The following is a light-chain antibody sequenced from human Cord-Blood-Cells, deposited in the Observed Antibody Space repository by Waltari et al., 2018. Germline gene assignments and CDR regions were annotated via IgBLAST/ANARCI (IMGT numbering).Light chain of an antibody. CDR2: AAS. CDR1: QSISSY. CDR3: QQNDSTPYS. Sequence: DIQMTQSPSSLSASVGDRVTITCRASQSISSYLNWYQQKPGKAPKLLIYAASSLESGVPSRFSGSGSGTDFTLTISSLQPEDIATYYCQQNDSTPYSFGQGTKLEIK. V-gene: IGKV1-39*01. J-gene: IGKJ2*03.